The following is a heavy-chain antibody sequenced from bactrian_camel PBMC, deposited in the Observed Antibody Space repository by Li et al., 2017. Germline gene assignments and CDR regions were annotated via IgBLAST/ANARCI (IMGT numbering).Heavy chain of an antibody. CDR3: AAVRLGHLCDFRDGDWAH. CDR2: INTGRP. CDR1: GFEFSNYD. V-gene: IGHV3S40*01. Sequence: VQLVESGGGLVQPGGSLRLSCATSGFEFSNYDMSWVRQAPGKGLEWVSAINTGRPTYADSVKGRFSISQDNAKNMMYLQMNSLKPEDTATYSCAAVRLGHLCDFRDGDWAHWGQGTQVTVS. D-gene: IGHD4*01. J-gene: IGHJ4*01.